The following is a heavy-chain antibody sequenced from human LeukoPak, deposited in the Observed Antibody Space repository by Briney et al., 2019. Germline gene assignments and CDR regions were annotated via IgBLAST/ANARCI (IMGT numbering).Heavy chain of an antibody. D-gene: IGHD3-10*01. CDR1: GGSISGSTYY. CDR2: IFYSGRT. Sequence: SETLSLTCTVSGGSISGSTYYWGWIRQPPGKGLEWIGSIFYSGRTYYNPSLKSRVTMSVDTSKNQFSLKLSSVTAADTAVYYCARGGNSGSGSYYPNDDAFDIWGQGTMVTVSS. J-gene: IGHJ3*02. CDR3: ARGGNSGSGSYYPNDDAFDI. V-gene: IGHV4-39*07.